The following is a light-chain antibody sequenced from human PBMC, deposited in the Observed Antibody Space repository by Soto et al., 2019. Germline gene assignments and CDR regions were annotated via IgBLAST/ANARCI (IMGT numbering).Light chain of an antibody. CDR2: WAS. J-gene: IGKJ4*01. CDR3: QQYYTTPLT. V-gene: IGKV4-1*01. Sequence: DIVMTQSTDSLAVSLGERATINCKSSQNVLYSSNNKNYLAWYQQKPGQPPKLLIYWASTRESGVPDRFSGSGSGTDFTLTISSLQAEDVAVYYCQQYYTTPLTFGGGTKVEIK. CDR1: QNVLYSSNNKNY.